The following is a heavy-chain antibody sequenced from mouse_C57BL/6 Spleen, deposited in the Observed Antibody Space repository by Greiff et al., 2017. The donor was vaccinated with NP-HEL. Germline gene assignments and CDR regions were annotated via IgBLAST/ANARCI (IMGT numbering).Heavy chain of an antibody. CDR3: ASHYDCGGVWYFDV. CDR2: IWSGGST. CDR1: GFSLTSYG. D-gene: IGHD2-4*01. J-gene: IGHJ1*03. V-gene: IGHV2-2*01. Sequence: VQLQQSGPGLVQPSQSLSITCTVSGFSLTSYGVPWVRQSPGKGLEWLGVIWSGGSTDYNAAFISGLSISKDNSKSHVFFKMNSLQADAAAIYYGASHYDCGGVWYFDVWGTGTTVTVSS.